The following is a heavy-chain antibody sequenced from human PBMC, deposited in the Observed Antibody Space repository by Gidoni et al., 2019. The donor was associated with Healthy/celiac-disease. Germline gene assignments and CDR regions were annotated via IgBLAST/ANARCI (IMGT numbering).Heavy chain of an antibody. J-gene: IGHJ3*02. CDR2: IYYSGST. Sequence: QVQLQESGPGLVKPSQTLSLTCTVSGGSISSGGYYWSWIRPHPGKGLEWIGYIYYSGSTYYNPSLKSRVTISVDTSKNQFSLKLSSVTAADTAVYYCARGGVGAHDAFDIWGQGTMVTVSS. CDR3: ARGGVGAHDAFDI. CDR1: GGSISSGGYY. D-gene: IGHD2-15*01. V-gene: IGHV4-31*03.